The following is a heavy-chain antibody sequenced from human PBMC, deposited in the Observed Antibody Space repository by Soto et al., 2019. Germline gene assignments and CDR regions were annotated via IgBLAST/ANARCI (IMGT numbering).Heavy chain of an antibody. D-gene: IGHD3-3*01. V-gene: IGHV3-48*01. CDR2: ISSSSTTI. CDR3: ARAPSFWSGYVDV. J-gene: IGHJ6*04. CDR1: GFTFSSYS. Sequence: PGGSLRLSCVASGFTFSSYSMNWVRQAPGKGLEWVAYISSSSTTIHYADSVKGRFTISRDNAKNSLYLQMNTLRAEDTAVYYCARAPSFWSGYVDVWGKGTTVTVSS.